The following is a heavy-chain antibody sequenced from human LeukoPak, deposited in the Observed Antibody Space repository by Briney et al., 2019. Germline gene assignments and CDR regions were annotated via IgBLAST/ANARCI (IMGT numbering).Heavy chain of an antibody. D-gene: IGHD3-16*01. J-gene: IGHJ5*02. CDR2: INHSGST. CDR3: ARGVAIGTWGS. V-gene: IGHV4-34*01. Sequence: SETLSLTCAVYGGSFSGYYWSWIRQPPGKGLEWIGEINHSGSTNYNPSLKSRVTISVDTSKNQFSLKLSSVTAADTAVYYCARGVAIGTWGSWGQGTLVTVSS. CDR1: GGSFSGYY.